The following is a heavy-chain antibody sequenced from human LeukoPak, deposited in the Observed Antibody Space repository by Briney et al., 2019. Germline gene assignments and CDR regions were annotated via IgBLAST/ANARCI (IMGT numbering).Heavy chain of an antibody. Sequence: SDTLSLTCTVSGASITSSTYYWAWIRQPPGKGLEWIGNIYYSGSTYYNPSLKRRVTISVDTSQNQFSLRLSSVTAADTAVYYCARTNFHDSSGTIDYWGQGTLVTVSS. D-gene: IGHD3-22*01. CDR3: ARTNFHDSSGTIDY. CDR2: IYYSGST. V-gene: IGHV4-39*01. CDR1: GASITSSTYY. J-gene: IGHJ4*02.